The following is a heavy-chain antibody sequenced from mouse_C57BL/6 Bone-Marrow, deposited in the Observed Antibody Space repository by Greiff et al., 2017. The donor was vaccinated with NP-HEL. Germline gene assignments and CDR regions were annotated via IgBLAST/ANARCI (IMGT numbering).Heavy chain of an antibody. D-gene: IGHD2-4*01. J-gene: IGHJ4*01. CDR3: TRSGGLRRDYYAMDY. V-gene: IGHV1-5*01. CDR2: IYPGNSDT. CDR1: GYTFTSYW. Sequence: EVKLQESGTVLARPGASVKMSCKTSGYTFTSYWMHWVKQRPGQGLEWIGAIYPGNSDTSYNQKFKGKAKLTAVTSASTAYMELSSLTNEDSAVYYCTRSGGLRRDYYAMDYWGQGTSVTVSS.